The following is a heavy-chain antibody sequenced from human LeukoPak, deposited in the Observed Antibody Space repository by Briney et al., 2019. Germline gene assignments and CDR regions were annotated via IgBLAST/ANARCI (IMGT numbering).Heavy chain of an antibody. Sequence: GESLKISCKGSGYSFPSHWIVWVRQMPGKGLEWMGIIYPGDSETRYSPSFEGQVTISADKSTYTAYLQWSSLKASDTAMYYCARGTDIDYWGQGTLVTVSS. V-gene: IGHV5-51*01. CDR1: GYSFPSHW. J-gene: IGHJ4*02. CDR2: IYPGDSET. CDR3: ARGTDIDY.